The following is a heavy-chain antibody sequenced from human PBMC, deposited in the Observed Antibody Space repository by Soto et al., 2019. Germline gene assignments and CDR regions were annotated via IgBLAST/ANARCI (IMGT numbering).Heavy chain of an antibody. CDR1: GGSISGYY. J-gene: IGHJ5*02. Sequence: SETLSLTCTVSGGSISGYYWSWIRQPPGKGLEWIGYIYYSGSTDYNPSLKSRVAISVDTSQNQFSLELPSVTAADTAVYYCAGDRLSSVWYGHNWFDPWGQGTLVTVSS. V-gene: IGHV4-59*01. CDR2: IYYSGST. CDR3: AGDRLSSVWYGHNWFDP. D-gene: IGHD6-13*01.